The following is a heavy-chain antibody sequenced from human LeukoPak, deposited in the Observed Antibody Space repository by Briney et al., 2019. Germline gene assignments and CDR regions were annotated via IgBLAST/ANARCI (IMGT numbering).Heavy chain of an antibody. CDR3: ARGTMVRGVIRLPYNWFDP. CDR2: TYYRSKWYN. V-gene: IGHV6-1*01. D-gene: IGHD3-10*01. CDR1: GDSVSNNNAA. J-gene: IGHJ5*02. Sequence: SQTLSLTCAFSGDSVSNNNAAWNWIRQSPSRGLEWLGRTYYRSKWYNDYAVSVKSRITINPDTSKNQFSLQLNSVTPEDTAVYYCARGTMVRGVIRLPYNWFDPWGQGTLVTVSS.